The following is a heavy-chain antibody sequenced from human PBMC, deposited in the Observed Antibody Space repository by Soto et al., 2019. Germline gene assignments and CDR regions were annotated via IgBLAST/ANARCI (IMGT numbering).Heavy chain of an antibody. D-gene: IGHD3-10*01. Sequence: QITLKESGPTLVKPTQTLTLTCTFSGFSLKSSGVGVAWIRQPPGKALEWLELVYWSDEKRYSPSLKNRLTITKDTSKNEVVLTMTNMDPLDTATYYCAHKAYYFATGTYYNVRWFDPWGQGILVTVSS. CDR3: AHKAYYFATGTYYNVRWFDP. CDR1: GFSLKSSGVG. V-gene: IGHV2-5*01. CDR2: VYWSDEK. J-gene: IGHJ5*02.